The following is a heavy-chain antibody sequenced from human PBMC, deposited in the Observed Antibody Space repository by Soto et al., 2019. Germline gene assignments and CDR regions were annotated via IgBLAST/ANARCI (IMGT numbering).Heavy chain of an antibody. V-gene: IGHV4-39*07. D-gene: IGHD2-15*01. Sequence: PSETLSVTWTVSGASIDSSAYYWAWIRQPPGKGLEWIGYIYYSGSTNYNPSLKSRVTISVDTSKNQFSLKLSSVTAADTAVYYCARVVVAARARSGCMDVWGQGTTVTVSS. CDR1: GASIDSSAYY. CDR2: IYYSGST. J-gene: IGHJ6*02. CDR3: ARVVVAARARSGCMDV.